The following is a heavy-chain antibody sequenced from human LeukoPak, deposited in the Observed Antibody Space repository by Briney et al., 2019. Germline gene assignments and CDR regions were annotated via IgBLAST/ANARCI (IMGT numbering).Heavy chain of an antibody. CDR1: GFTFSSYW. Sequence: GGSLRLSCAASGFTFSSYWMSWVRQAPGKGLEWVANIKQDGSEKYYVDSVKGRFTISRDNAKNSLYLQMNSLRAEDTAVYYCARGRLGELSLYYFDYWGQGTLVTVSS. CDR3: ARGRLGELSLYYFDY. CDR2: IKQDGSEK. D-gene: IGHD3-10*01. J-gene: IGHJ4*02. V-gene: IGHV3-7*01.